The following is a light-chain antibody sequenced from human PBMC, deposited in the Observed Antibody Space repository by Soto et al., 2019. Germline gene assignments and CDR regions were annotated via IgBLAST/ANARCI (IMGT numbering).Light chain of an antibody. CDR1: TGAVTSGYY. V-gene: IGLV7-43*01. CDR2: STS. Sequence: QAVVTQEPSLTVSARGTVTRTCAASTGAVTSGYYPNWFQQKPGQAPRALIYSTSNKYSWTPARFSGSLLGGKAALTLSGVQPEDEAEYYCLLYYGGQLGVFGGGTKVTVL. CDR3: LLYYGGQLGV. J-gene: IGLJ2*01.